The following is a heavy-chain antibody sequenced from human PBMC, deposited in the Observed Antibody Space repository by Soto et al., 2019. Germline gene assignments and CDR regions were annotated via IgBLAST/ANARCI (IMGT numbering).Heavy chain of an antibody. CDR3: ASHLVMAGTRGFDH. CDR1: SGSVFSSNW. V-gene: IGHV4-4*02. D-gene: IGHD6-19*01. J-gene: IGHJ4*02. CDR2: TRKSGGA. Sequence: QVQLQESGPGLVKPSGTLSLTCAVSSGSVFSSNWWSWVRLPPGKGLEWIGETRKSGGANYNPSLKSRVTITVDRSRNHIFLELSSVTAADTAVYYCASHLVMAGTRGFDHWGLGTLVTVSS.